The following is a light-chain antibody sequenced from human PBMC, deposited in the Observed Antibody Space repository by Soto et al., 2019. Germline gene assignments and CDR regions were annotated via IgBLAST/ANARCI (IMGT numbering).Light chain of an antibody. CDR1: SSDVGGYNY. CDR2: DVS. J-gene: IGLJ2*01. V-gene: IGLV2-11*01. Sequence: QSALTQPRSVSGSPGQSVTISCTGTSSDVGGYNYVSWYQQHPDKAPKLIIFDVSNRPSGISDRFSGFKSANTAYLTISGVQPEDEADYHCSSYTTIKTVVFGGGTKVTVL. CDR3: SSYTTIKTVV.